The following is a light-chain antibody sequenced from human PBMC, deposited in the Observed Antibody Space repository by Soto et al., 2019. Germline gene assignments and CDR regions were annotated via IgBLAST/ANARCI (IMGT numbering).Light chain of an antibody. Sequence: DIQMTQSPSSLSASVGDRVTMTCRASQNTNNYLNRYQQKPGKAPKLLIFAAANLEIGIPSRFSGSGSGTDFTLSISNLQPEDFATYFCQQTYVTPPWAFGQGTKVDIK. V-gene: IGKV1-39*01. CDR3: QQTYVTPPWA. CDR2: AAA. J-gene: IGKJ1*01. CDR1: QNTNNY.